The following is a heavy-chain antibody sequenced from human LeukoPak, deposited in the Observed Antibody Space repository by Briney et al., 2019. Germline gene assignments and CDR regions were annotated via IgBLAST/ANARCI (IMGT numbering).Heavy chain of an antibody. CDR2: IYSSSSPI. CDR3: ARRNDYSVQGRDYFDS. Sequence: GGSLRLSCEASRFSLSSYGMNWVRQAPGKGLEWVSYIYSSSSPIYYADSVKGRFTISRDNGKNSLYLQMNYLRAEDTAVYYCARRNDYSVQGRDYFDSWGQGTLVTVSS. J-gene: IGHJ4*02. CDR1: RFSLSSYG. V-gene: IGHV3-48*01. D-gene: IGHD4-11*01.